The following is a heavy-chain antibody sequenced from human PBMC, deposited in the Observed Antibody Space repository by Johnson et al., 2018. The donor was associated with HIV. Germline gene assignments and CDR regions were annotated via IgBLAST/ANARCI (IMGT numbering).Heavy chain of an antibody. CDR1: GFKFSSYD. CDR3: ARDSYRNDDAFEI. D-gene: IGHD1-14*01. V-gene: IGHV3-20*04. CDR2: ISGSGGST. J-gene: IGHJ3*02. Sequence: VQLVESGGGLVQPGGSLWLSCAASGFKFSSYDMDWVRQATGKGLEWVSAISGSGGSTGYADSVKGRFTISRDNAKNSLYLQMNSLRAEDTALYYCARDSYRNDDAFEIWGQGTMVTVSS.